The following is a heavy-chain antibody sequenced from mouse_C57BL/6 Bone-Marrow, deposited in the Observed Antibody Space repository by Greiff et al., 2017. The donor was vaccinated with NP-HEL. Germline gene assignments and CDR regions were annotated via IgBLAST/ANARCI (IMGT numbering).Heavy chain of an antibody. D-gene: IGHD4-1*01. V-gene: IGHV1-4*01. CDR3: ARSPNCDWYFDV. CDR1: GYTFTSYT. Sequence: QVQLQQSGAELARPGASVKMSCKASGYTFTSYTMHWVKQRPGQGLEWIGYINPSSGYTKYNQKFKDKATLTADKSSSTAYMQLSSLTSEDSAVYYCARSPNCDWYFDVWGTGTTVTVSS. J-gene: IGHJ1*03. CDR2: INPSSGYT.